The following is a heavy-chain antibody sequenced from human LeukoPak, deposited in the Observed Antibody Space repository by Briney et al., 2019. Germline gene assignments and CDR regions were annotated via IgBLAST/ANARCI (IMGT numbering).Heavy chain of an antibody. Sequence: ASVKVSCKASGYTFTSYGISWVRQAPGQGLEWMGWMNPNSGNTGYAQKFQGRVTMTRNTSISTAYMELSSLRSEDTAVYYCARGDIVATEELDYWGQGTLVTVSS. CDR2: MNPNSGNT. CDR1: GYTFTSYG. J-gene: IGHJ4*02. V-gene: IGHV1-8*02. CDR3: ARGDIVATEELDY. D-gene: IGHD5-12*01.